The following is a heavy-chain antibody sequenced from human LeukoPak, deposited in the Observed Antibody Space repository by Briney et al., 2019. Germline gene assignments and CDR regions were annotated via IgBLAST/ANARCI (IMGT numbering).Heavy chain of an antibody. CDR1: GGSLSGYY. CDR3: ARQSPIDDFWSGYSSGSDY. D-gene: IGHD3-3*01. CDR2: VIHSGST. V-gene: IGHV4-34*12. J-gene: IGHJ4*02. Sequence: SETLSLTCGVYGGSLSGYYWSWIRQPPGKGLEWIGEVIHSGSTNYNPSLKSRVTISVDTSKNQFSLKLSSVTAADTAVYYCARQSPIDDFWSGYSSGSDYWGQGTLVTVSS.